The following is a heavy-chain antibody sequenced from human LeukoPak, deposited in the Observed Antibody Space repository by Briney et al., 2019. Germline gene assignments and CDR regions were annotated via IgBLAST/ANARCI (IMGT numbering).Heavy chain of an antibody. J-gene: IGHJ4*02. V-gene: IGHV3-15*01. CDR2: IKSKTDGGTT. CDR1: GFTFSNAW. Sequence: GGSLRLSCAASGFTFSNAWMSWVRQAPGKGLEWVGRIKSKTDGGTTDYAAPVKGRFTISRDDSKNTLYLQMNSLRAEDTAVYYCAKDLGVRNNDYWGQGTLVTVSS. D-gene: IGHD3-16*01. CDR3: AKDLGVRNNDY.